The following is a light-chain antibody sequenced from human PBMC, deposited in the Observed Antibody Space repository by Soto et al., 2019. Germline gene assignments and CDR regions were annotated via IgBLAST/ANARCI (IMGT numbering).Light chain of an antibody. V-gene: IGKV3-11*01. CDR3: QQHSSWPLT. CDR1: LTINDNY. CDR2: DAY. J-gene: IGKJ4*01. Sequence: EIVRKQSPATLSVSPGETATLSCRASLTINDNYLAWYQQKAGQAPRLVIYDAYNRATGIPARFSGSGSGTDFTITISSLEPEDFAVYYCQQHSSWPLTVGGGTKVEIK.